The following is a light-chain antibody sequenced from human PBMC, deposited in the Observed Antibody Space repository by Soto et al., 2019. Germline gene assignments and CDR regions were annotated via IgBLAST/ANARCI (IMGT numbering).Light chain of an antibody. J-gene: IGKJ4*01. V-gene: IGKV3-20*01. CDR1: QSVSSTF. CDR3: QQYNNWPLT. Sequence: EIVLTQSPGTLSLSPGDSATLSCRASQSVSSTFLAWYQHKPGRPPRLLIHGASSRATGIPDRFTGSGSGTDFTLTISSLQSEDFAVYYCQQYNNWPLTFGGGTKVDI. CDR2: GAS.